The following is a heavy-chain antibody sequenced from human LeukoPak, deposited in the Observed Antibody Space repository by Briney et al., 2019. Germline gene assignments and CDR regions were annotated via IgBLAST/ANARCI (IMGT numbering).Heavy chain of an antibody. CDR1: GGSISSGGYS. V-gene: IGHV4-30-2*01. Sequence: SETLSLTGAVSGGSISSGGYSWSWIRQPPGKGLEWIGYIYHSGSTYYNPSLKSRVTISVDGSKNQFSLKLSSVTAADTAVYYCARYCSSTSCYTADYYYGMEVWGQGTTVTVSS. CDR3: ARYCSSTSCYTADYYYGMEV. J-gene: IGHJ6*02. D-gene: IGHD2-2*02. CDR2: IYHSGST.